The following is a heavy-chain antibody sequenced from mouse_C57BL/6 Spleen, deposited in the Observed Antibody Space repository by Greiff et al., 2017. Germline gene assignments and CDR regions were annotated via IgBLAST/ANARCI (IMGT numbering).Heavy chain of an antibody. Sequence: VKLVESGAELVKPGASVKISCKASGYAFSSYWMNWVKQRPGKGLEWIGQIYPGDGDTNYNGKFKGKATMTADKSSSTAYMQLSSLTSEDSAVYFCARNWDVDYWGQGTTLTVSS. CDR3: ARNWDVDY. J-gene: IGHJ2*01. V-gene: IGHV1-80*01. CDR2: IYPGDGDT. D-gene: IGHD4-1*01. CDR1: GYAFSSYW.